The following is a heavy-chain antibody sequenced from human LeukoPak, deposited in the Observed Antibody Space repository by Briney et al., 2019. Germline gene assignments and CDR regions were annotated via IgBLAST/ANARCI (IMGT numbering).Heavy chain of an antibody. CDR2: IYYSGST. D-gene: IGHD6-13*01. J-gene: IGHJ5*02. Sequence: SETLSLTCTVSGGSISSGDYYWSWIRQPPGKGLEWIGYIYYSGSTYYNPSLKSRVTISVDTSKNQFSLKLSSVTAADTAVYYWARGGQQLVQGWFDPWGQGTLVTVSS. V-gene: IGHV4-30-4*01. CDR1: GGSISSGDYY. CDR3: ARGGQQLVQGWFDP.